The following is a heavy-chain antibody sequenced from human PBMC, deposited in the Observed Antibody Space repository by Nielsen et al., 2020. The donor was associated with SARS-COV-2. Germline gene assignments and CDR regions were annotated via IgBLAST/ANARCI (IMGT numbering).Heavy chain of an antibody. V-gene: IGHV5-10-1*04. Sequence: KVSCKGSGYSFTSYWISWVRQMPGKGLEWMGRIDPSDSYTNYSPSFQGQVTISADKSISTAYLQWSSLKASDTAMYYCATSYDFWSGYLDPWGQGTLVTVSS. J-gene: IGHJ5*02. CDR1: GYSFTSYW. CDR2: IDPSDSYT. D-gene: IGHD3-3*01. CDR3: ATSYDFWSGYLDP.